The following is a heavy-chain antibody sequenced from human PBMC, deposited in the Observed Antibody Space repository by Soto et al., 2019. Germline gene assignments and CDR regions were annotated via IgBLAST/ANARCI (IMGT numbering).Heavy chain of an antibody. Sequence: SETLSLTCAVYGGSFSGYYWTWIRQPPGTGLEWIGEINHSGSTNYNPSLKSRITINPDTSKNQFSLQLNSVTPEDTAVYYCARDKQQLFYGKTFDYWGQGTLVTVSS. V-gene: IGHV4-34*01. CDR2: INHSGST. D-gene: IGHD6-13*01. J-gene: IGHJ4*02. CDR3: ARDKQQLFYGKTFDY. CDR1: GGSFSGYY.